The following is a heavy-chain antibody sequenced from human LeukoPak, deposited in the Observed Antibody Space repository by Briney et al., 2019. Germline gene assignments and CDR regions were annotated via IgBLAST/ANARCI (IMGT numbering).Heavy chain of an antibody. CDR2: IWYYGSNK. V-gene: IGHV3-33*01. Sequence: GGSLRLSCEASGFTFSSSGMHWVRQAPGKGLEWVAVIWYYGSNKYYADSVKGRFTISRDNSKNSLYLQMNSLRAEDTAGYYCARDTERAFDYWGQGTLVTVSS. CDR1: GFTFSSSG. J-gene: IGHJ4*02. CDR3: ARDTERAFDY.